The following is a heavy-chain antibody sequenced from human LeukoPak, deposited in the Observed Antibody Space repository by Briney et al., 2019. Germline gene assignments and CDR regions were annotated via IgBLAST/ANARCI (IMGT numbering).Heavy chain of an antibody. V-gene: IGHV3-53*01. Sequence: TGGSLRLSCAASGFTVSSNYMSWVRQAPGKGLEWVSVIYSGGSTYYADSVKGRFTISRDNSKNTLYLQMNSLRAEDTAVYYCARDGGNFWSGYYLSYYYYGMDVWGQGTTVTVSS. D-gene: IGHD3-3*01. CDR1: GFTVSSNY. CDR2: IYSGGST. J-gene: IGHJ6*02. CDR3: ARDGGNFWSGYYLSYYYYGMDV.